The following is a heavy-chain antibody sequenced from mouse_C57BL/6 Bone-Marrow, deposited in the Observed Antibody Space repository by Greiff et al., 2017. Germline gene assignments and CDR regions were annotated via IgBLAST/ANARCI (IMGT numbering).Heavy chain of an antibody. V-gene: IGHV1-52*01. J-gene: IGHJ4*01. CDR2: IDPSDSET. CDR3: LRGDY. CDR1: GYTFTSYW. Sequence: QVHVKQSGAELVRPGSSVKLSCKASGYTFTSYWMHWVKQRPIQGLEWIGNIDPSDSETHYNQKFKDKATLTVDKSSSTAYMQLSSLTSEDSAVYYCLRGDYWGQGTSVTVSS.